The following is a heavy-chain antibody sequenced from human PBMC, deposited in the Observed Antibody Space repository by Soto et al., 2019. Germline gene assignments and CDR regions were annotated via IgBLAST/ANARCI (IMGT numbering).Heavy chain of an antibody. J-gene: IGHJ6*02. CDR2: IIPSLGIA. D-gene: IGHD3-10*01. V-gene: IGHV1-69*02. CDR3: ARFRGSYGMDV. CDR1: GGTFSSYT. Sequence: QVQLVQSGAEVKKPGSSVKVSCKASGGTFSSYTISWVRQAPGQGLEWMGRIIPSLGIANYAQKFQGRVTITADRATSTGYMELSSRRSEDTDVYYCARFRGSYGMDVWGQGTTVTVSS.